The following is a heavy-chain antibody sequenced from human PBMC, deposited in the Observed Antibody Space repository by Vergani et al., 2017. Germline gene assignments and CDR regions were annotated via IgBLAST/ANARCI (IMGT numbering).Heavy chain of an antibody. D-gene: IGHD1-26*01. CDR3: ARWRGELPGADY. CDR1: GYTFITYY. CDR2: INPSGGST. Sequence: QVQLVQSGAEVKKPGASVKLSCKASGYTFITYYIHWVRQAPGQGLEWMGIINPSGGSTSYAQKFQGRVTMTRDTSTSTVYMEMTSLRSEDTAVYCCARWRGELPGADYWGQGTLVTVS. J-gene: IGHJ4*02. V-gene: IGHV1-46*01.